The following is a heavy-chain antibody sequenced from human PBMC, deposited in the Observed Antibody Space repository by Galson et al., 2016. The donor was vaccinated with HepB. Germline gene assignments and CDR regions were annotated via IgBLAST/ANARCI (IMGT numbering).Heavy chain of an antibody. J-gene: IGHJ4*02. Sequence: LSLTCSVSGGSISSSAYWGWIRQPPGKGLEWIANIHYSGSIDYKSSLKSRVTISLDKFKSQFSLKLNSVTAADTAFYYCARPRDYGFDNWGQGTLVTVYS. CDR3: ARPRDYGFDN. V-gene: IGHV4-39*01. D-gene: IGHD4-17*01. CDR1: GGSISSSAY. CDR2: IHYSGSI.